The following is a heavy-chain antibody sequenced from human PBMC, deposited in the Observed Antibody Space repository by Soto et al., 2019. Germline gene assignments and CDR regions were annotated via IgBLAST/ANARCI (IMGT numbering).Heavy chain of an antibody. D-gene: IGHD6-19*01. Sequence: SETLSLTCTVSGGSVSSGGNYWSWIRQHPGKGLEWIGHISDSGNSNYNPSLKSRVTISSDTSKNQFSLKLRSVATADTAVYYCARDLPRIIYIIRWYPYAMHFCDKGTTVT. CDR1: GGSVSSGGNY. J-gene: IGHJ6*04. CDR3: ARDLPRIIYIIRWYPYAMHF. V-gene: IGHV4-61*08. CDR2: ISDSGNS.